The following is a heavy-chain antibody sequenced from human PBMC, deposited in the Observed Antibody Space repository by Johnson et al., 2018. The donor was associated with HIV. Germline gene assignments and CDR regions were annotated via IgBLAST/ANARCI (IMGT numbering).Heavy chain of an antibody. J-gene: IGHJ3*01. Sequence: VQLVESGGGLVQPGRSLRLSCAASGFTFSSYDMHWVRKATGKGLEWVSAIGSAGDTYYPGSVKGRFTISRENAKNSLYLQMNSLRAGDTAVYYCARGPSVVTLHAFDLWGQWTLVTVSS. V-gene: IGHV3-13*01. D-gene: IGHD4-23*01. CDR1: GFTFSSYD. CDR3: ARGPSVVTLHAFDL. CDR2: IGSAGDT.